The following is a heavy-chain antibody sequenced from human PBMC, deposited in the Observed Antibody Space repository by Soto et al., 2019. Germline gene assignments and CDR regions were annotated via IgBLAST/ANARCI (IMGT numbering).Heavy chain of an antibody. CDR2: IYYSGST. CDR3: ARRHNWSDSYFDY. CDR1: GGSISSSNYY. J-gene: IGHJ4*02. D-gene: IGHD1-1*01. V-gene: IGHV4-39*01. Sequence: QLQLQESGPGLVKPSETLSLTCTVSGGSISSSNYYWGWIRQPPGKGLEWIGTIYYSGSTYNNPSLKSRVTISVDTSKNQFSLKLSSVTAADTAVYYCARRHNWSDSYFDYWGQGTLVTVSS.